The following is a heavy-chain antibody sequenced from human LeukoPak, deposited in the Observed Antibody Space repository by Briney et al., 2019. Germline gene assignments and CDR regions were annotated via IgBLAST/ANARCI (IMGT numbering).Heavy chain of an antibody. V-gene: IGHV4-59*01. CDR1: GDFMSNDY. CDR2: VYYGGST. D-gene: IGHD4/OR15-4a*01. Sequence: SETLSLTCSVSGDFMSNDYWSWIRQSPGNGLEWIGLVYYGGSTKVNPCLRSRVALSIDTSKKQFSLTLTSVTSADTAVYFCARTNDYSDYGYFDLWGQGLLVTVSS. CDR3: ARTNDYSDYGYFDL. J-gene: IGHJ4*02.